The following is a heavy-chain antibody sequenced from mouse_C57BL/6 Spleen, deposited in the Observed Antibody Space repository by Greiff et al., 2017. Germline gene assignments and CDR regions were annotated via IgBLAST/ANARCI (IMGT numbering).Heavy chain of an antibody. J-gene: IGHJ2*01. Sequence: QVQLQQSGAELVRPGTSVKVSCKASGYAFTNYLIEWVKQRPGQGLEWIGVINPGSGGTNYNEKFKGKATLTADKSSSTAYMQLSSLTSEDSAVYFCAREVYYYGSSYFDYWGQGTTLTVSS. V-gene: IGHV1-54*01. CDR3: AREVYYYGSSYFDY. D-gene: IGHD1-1*01. CDR2: INPGSGGT. CDR1: GYAFTNYL.